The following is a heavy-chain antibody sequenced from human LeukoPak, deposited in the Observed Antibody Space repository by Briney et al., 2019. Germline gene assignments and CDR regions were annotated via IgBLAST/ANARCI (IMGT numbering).Heavy chain of an antibody. CDR2: INPNSGGT. J-gene: IGHJ6*03. D-gene: IGHD4-11*01. CDR3: ARGRSNSGMDV. Sequence: GASVKVSCKASGYTFTGYYMHWVRQAPGQGLEWMGWINPNSGGTSYAQKFQGRVTMTRDTSTSTVYMELSSLRSEDTAVYYCARGRSNSGMDVWGKGTTVTVSS. V-gene: IGHV1-2*02. CDR1: GYTFTGYY.